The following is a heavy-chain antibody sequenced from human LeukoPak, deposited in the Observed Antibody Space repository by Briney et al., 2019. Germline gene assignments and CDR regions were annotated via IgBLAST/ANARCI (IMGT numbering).Heavy chain of an antibody. CDR1: GFTFSSYA. V-gene: IGHV3-23*01. CDR3: AKVSYYYGSSGTDY. J-gene: IGHJ4*02. CDR2: ISGSGGTT. Sequence: PGGSLRLSCAASGFTFSSYAMSWVRQAPGKGLEWVSAISGSGGTTYYADSVKGRFTISRDNSKNTLYLQMNSLRAEDTAVYYCAKVSYYYGSSGTDYWGQGTLVTVSS. D-gene: IGHD3-22*01.